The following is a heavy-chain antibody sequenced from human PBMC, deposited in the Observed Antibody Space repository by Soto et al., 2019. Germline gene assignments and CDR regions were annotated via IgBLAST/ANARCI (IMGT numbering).Heavy chain of an antibody. D-gene: IGHD6-25*01. J-gene: IGHJ5*02. CDR2: IYYSGST. V-gene: IGHV4-39*07. CDR1: GASISSSSYY. CDR3: ARPHGGSSGWDNWFDP. Sequence: PSETLSLTCTVSGASISSSSYYWGWIRQPPGKGLEWIGSIYYSGSTYYNPSLKSRVTISVDTSKNQFSLKLSSVTAADTAVYYCARPHGGSSGWDNWFDPWGQGTLVTVSS.